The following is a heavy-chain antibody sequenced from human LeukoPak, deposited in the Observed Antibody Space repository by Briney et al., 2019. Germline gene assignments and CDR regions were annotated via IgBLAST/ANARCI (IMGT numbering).Heavy chain of an antibody. CDR2: IIPIFGTA. V-gene: IGHV1-69*01. CDR3: ARDVPLTYYYDSSGYLGTDGMDV. D-gene: IGHD3-22*01. Sequence: SVKVSCKASGGTFSSYAISWVRQAPGQGLEWMGGIIPIFGTANYAQKFQGRVTITADESTSTAYMELSSLRSEDTAVYYYARDVPLTYYYDSSGYLGTDGMDVWGQGTTVTVSS. J-gene: IGHJ6*02. CDR1: GGTFSSYA.